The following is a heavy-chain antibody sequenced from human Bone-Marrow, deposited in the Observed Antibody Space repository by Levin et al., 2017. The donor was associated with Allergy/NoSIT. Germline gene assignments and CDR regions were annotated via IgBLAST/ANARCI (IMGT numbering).Heavy chain of an antibody. V-gene: IGHV4-31*02. CDR2: IYYPGNT. CDR3: ARESVYYGSGSWIDC. CDR1: GESVSSSGFY. J-gene: IGHJ4*02. D-gene: IGHD3-10*01. Sequence: HSQTLSLTCTVSGESVSSSGFYWTWIRQYPGTGLEWIGHIYYPGNTSYNPSLKSRVSISEDRSKNQFSLKLDSVTAADTAVYYCARESVYYGSGSWIDCWGQGTLVTVSS.